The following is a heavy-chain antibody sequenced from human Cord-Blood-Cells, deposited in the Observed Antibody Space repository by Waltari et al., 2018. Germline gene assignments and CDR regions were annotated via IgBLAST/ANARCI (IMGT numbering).Heavy chain of an antibody. CDR1: GGSFSGYY. CDR2: INHSGST. Sequence: QVQLQQWGAGLLKPSETLSLTCAVYGGSFSGYYWSWIRQPPGKGLEWIGEINHSGSTNDNPSLKSRVTISVDTSKNQCSLKLSSVTAADTAVYYCARRYYDFWSGYQDGMDVWGQGTTVTVSS. V-gene: IGHV4-34*01. D-gene: IGHD3-3*01. CDR3: ARRYYDFWSGYQDGMDV. J-gene: IGHJ6*02.